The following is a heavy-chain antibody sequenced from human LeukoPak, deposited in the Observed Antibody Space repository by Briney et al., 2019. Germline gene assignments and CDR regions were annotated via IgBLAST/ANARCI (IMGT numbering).Heavy chain of an antibody. CDR2: INPSGGST. V-gene: IGHV1-46*01. CDR3: ARGYCSGGRCRPGDD. CDR1: GYIFTDYY. J-gene: IGHJ4*02. D-gene: IGHD2-15*01. Sequence: ASVKVSCKASGYIFTDYYMHWVRQAPGQGLEWVGIINPSGGSTTYAQNFQGRVTMTRDTSTSTVYMELSSLRSEDTAVYYCARGYCSGGRCRPGDDWGQGTLVTVSS.